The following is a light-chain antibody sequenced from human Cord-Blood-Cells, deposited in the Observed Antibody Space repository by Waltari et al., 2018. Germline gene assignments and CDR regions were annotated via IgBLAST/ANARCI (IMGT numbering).Light chain of an antibody. V-gene: IGKV1-5*01. CDR2: HAS. CDR1: QSISSW. CDR3: QQYNSYPYT. Sequence: DIQMDQSRSTMSESVGDRVTITCRASQSISSWLAWYQQKPGKAPKLLIYHASSLEIGVPSRFSGSGSCTEFTLPISSLQPHDFATYYCQQYNSYPYTFGQGTKLEIK. J-gene: IGKJ2*01.